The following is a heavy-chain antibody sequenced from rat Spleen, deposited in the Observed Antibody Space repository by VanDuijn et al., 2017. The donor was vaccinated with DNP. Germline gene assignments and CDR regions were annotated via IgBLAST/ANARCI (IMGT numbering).Heavy chain of an antibody. CDR3: AKPDH. J-gene: IGHJ2*01. CDR2: IIYDGSRT. Sequence: EVQLVESGGDLVQPGRSLKLFCAASGFTFSDYYMAWVRQAPTKGLEWVATIIYDGSRTYYRDSVKGRFTISTDNAKSTLYLQMDSLRSEDTATYYCAKPDHWGQGVMVTVSS. CDR1: GFTFSDYY. V-gene: IGHV5-7*01.